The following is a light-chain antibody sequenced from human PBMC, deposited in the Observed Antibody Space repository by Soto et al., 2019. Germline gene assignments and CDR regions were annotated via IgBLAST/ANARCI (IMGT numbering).Light chain of an antibody. J-gene: IGLJ3*02. V-gene: IGLV2-11*01. CDR2: DVS. CDR1: SSDVAGYNY. CDR3: CSYAGSYTWM. Sequence: QSALTQPRSVSGSPGQSVTISCTGTSSDVAGYNYVSWYQQHPGKAPKLMIYDVSKRPSGVPDRFSGSKSGNTASLTISGLQAEDEADYYCCSYAGSYTWMFGGGTKVTVL.